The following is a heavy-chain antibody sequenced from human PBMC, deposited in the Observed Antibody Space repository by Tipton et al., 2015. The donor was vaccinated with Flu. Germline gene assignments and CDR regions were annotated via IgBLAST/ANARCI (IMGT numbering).Heavy chain of an antibody. D-gene: IGHD6-6*01. CDR1: GFTFSSFD. CDR3: ARGYSSSSIDS. CDR2: IGPAGDT. V-gene: IGHV3-13*01. J-gene: IGHJ4*02. Sequence: SLRLSCAASGFTFSSFDMHWVRQPTGKGLECVSVIGPAGDTYYPDSLKGRFTISRENAKNSLYLQMNNLRAGDTAVYYCARGYSSSSIDSWGQGTLVTVSS.